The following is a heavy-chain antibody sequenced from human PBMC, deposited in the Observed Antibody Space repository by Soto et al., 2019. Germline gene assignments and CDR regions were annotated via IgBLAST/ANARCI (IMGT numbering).Heavy chain of an antibody. CDR3: AKGFSYSVIDY. CDR2: ISYDGSNK. D-gene: IGHD5-18*01. Sequence: QVQLVESGGGVVQPGRSLRLSCAASGFTFSTYGMHWVRQAPGKGLEWVAVISYDGSNKYYADSVKGRFTISRDNSKNTLYLQMSSLRAEERAVYYCAKGFSYSVIDYWGQGTLVTVSS. V-gene: IGHV3-30*18. CDR1: GFTFSTYG. J-gene: IGHJ4*02.